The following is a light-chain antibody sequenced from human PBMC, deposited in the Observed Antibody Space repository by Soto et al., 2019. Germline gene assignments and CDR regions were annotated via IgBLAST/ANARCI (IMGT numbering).Light chain of an antibody. J-gene: IGLJ1*01. Sequence: QSALTQPASVSGSPGQSITISCTGTSSDVGGYNYVSWYQQHPVKAPKLMIYDVTNRPSGVSDRFSGSKSGNTASLTISGLQAEHEADYYCSSYTSSSTPYAFGTGTKVTVL. V-gene: IGLV2-14*01. CDR1: SSDVGGYNY. CDR3: SSYTSSSTPYA. CDR2: DVT.